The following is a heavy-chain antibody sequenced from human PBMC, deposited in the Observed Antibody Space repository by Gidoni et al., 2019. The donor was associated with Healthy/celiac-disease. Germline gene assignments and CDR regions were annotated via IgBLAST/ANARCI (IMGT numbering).Heavy chain of an antibody. J-gene: IGHJ4*02. CDR2: INHSGST. CDR3: ARGVRWDPRGFDY. D-gene: IGHD1-26*01. CDR1: GGSFSGYY. V-gene: IGHV4-34*01. Sequence: QVQLQQWGAGLLKPSETLSLTCAVYGGSFSGYYWSWIRQPPGKGLEWIGEINHSGSTNSNPSLKSRVTISVDTSKNQFSLKLSSVTAADTAVYYCARGVRWDPRGFDYWGQGTLVTVSS.